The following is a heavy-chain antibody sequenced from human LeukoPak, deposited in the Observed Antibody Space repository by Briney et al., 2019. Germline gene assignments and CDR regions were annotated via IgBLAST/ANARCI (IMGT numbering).Heavy chain of an antibody. Sequence: SETLSLTCTVSGGSISSGSYYWSWIRQPAGKGLEWIGGTYTSGSTNYNPSLKSRVTISVDTSKNQFSLKLSSVTAADTAVYYCARAAAGTLNYHYYYMDVWGKGTTVTISS. CDR1: GGSISSGSYY. CDR3: ARAAAGTLNYHYYYMDV. J-gene: IGHJ6*03. V-gene: IGHV4-61*02. D-gene: IGHD6-13*01. CDR2: TYTSGST.